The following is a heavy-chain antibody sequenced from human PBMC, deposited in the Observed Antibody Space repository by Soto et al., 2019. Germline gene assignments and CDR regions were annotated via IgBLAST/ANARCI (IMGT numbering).Heavy chain of an antibody. CDR2: INHSGST. V-gene: IGHV4-34*01. Sequence: QVQLQQWGAGLLKPSETLSLTCAVYGGSFSGYYWSWIRQPPGKGLEWIGEINHSGSTNYNPSLRSRVTISVDTSKNPCSLKLSSVTAADTAVYYCARGHLHGRYFAYWGQGTLVTVSS. J-gene: IGHJ4*02. CDR3: ARGHLHGRYFAY. CDR1: GGSFSGYY.